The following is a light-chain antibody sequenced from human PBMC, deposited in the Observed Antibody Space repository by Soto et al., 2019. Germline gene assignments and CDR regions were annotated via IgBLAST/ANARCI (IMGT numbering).Light chain of an antibody. V-gene: IGKV3-20*01. J-gene: IGKJ5*01. CDR2: GAS. Sequence: EIVLTQSPDTLSLSPGGRATLSCRASQSVTRDYLGWYQQTPGQAPRLLIFGASSSATGIPDRFTGSGSGTDFTLTISRVEPEDFAVYYCQQYGSSPITFGQGTRLEIK. CDR1: QSVTRDY. CDR3: QQYGSSPIT.